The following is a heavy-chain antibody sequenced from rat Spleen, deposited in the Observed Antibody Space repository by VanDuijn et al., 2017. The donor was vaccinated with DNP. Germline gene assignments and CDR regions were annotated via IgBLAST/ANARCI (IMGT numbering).Heavy chain of an antibody. V-gene: IGHV5-19*01. CDR1: GFTFSNGA. CDR3: AIYFYSGDNWFAY. J-gene: IGHJ3*01. D-gene: IGHD1-1*01. CDR2: ITSSGGST. Sequence: EVQLVESGGGLVQPKESLKISCAASGFTFSNGAMYWVRQAPGKGLEWVASITSSGGSTYYPDSVKGRFTISRDNAKNTLYLQMYSLRSEDTATYYCAIYFYSGDNWFAYWGQGTLVTVSS.